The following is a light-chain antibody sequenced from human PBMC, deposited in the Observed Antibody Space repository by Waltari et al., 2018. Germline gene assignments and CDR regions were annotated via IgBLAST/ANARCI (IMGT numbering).Light chain of an antibody. CDR3: QQYTDSPPLT. CDR2: GTS. V-gene: IGKV3-20*01. CDR1: QSVSRSY. Sequence: EIVLTQSPGTLSLSPGERATLSCRASQSVSRSYSSWYQQKPGLAPRLLIYGTSSRSTGIPDRFSGSGSGTDFTLTISRLESEDFAVYFCQQYTDSPPLTYGGGTRVEIK. J-gene: IGKJ4*01.